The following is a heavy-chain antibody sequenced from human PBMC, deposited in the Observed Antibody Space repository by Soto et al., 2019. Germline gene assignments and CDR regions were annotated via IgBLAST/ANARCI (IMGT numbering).Heavy chain of an antibody. CDR1: GYSFTSYW. D-gene: IGHD2-2*01. V-gene: IGHV5-51*01. Sequence: GSLKISCKGSGYSFTSYWIGWVRQMPGKGLEWMGIIYPGDSDTRYSPSFQGQATISADKSISTAYLQWSSLKASDTALYYCARQTVNVVVPAAISSYYMDVWGKGTTVTVSS. CDR3: ARQTVNVVVPAAISSYYMDV. CDR2: IYPGDSDT. J-gene: IGHJ6*03.